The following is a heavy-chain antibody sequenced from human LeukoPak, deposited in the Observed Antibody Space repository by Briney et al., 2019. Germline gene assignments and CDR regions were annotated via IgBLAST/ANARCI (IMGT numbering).Heavy chain of an antibody. D-gene: IGHD5-18*01. V-gene: IGHV4-38-2*02. CDR3: ARDTAMVRGDWFDP. J-gene: IGHJ5*02. CDR1: GYSISSGYY. Sequence: SETLSLTCTVSGYSISSGYYWGWIRQPPGKGLEWIGSIYHSGSTYYNPSLKSRVTISVDTSKNQFSLKLSSVTAADTAVYYCARDTAMVRGDWFDPWGQGTLVTVSS. CDR2: IYHSGST.